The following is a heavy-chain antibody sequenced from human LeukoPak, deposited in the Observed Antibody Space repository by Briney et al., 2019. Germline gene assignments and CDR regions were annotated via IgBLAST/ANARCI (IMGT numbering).Heavy chain of an antibody. Sequence: GRSLRLSCAASGFTFSSYGMHWVRQAPGKGLEWVAVIWYDGSNKYYADSVKGRYTISRDNSKNTLYLQMNSLRAEDTAVYYCAREGDSSGYYGMDVWGQGTTVTVSS. CDR2: IWYDGSNK. CDR3: AREGDSSGYYGMDV. D-gene: IGHD3-22*01. V-gene: IGHV3-33*01. CDR1: GFTFSSYG. J-gene: IGHJ6*02.